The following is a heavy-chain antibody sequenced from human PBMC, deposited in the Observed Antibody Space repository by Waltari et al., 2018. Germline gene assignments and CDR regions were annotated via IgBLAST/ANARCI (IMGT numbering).Heavy chain of an antibody. V-gene: IGHV1-69*10. CDR3: ARGAHGRLDV. CDR1: GGTFSSYA. Sequence: QVQLVQSGAELKKPASSVKVSCKASGGTFSSYAIHWVRQAPGQGRGWMGGIIPVIGKAAYPQKFKGRVTITADTTSTAYMELTSLRSDDAAVYYCARGAHGRLDVWGQGTTVLVSS. CDR2: IIPVIGKA. J-gene: IGHJ6*02.